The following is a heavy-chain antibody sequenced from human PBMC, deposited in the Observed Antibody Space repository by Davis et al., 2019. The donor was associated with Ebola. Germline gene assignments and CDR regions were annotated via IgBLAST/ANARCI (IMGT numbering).Heavy chain of an antibody. CDR2: INPNSGGT. Sequence: ASVKVSCKASGGTFSSYAISWVRQAPGQGLEWMGWINPNSGGTNYAQKFQGRVTMTRDTSTSTVYMELSSLRSEDTAVYYCARMGFGLDYWGQGTLVTVSS. D-gene: IGHD3-10*01. CDR1: GGTFSSYA. CDR3: ARMGFGLDY. V-gene: IGHV1-8*02. J-gene: IGHJ4*02.